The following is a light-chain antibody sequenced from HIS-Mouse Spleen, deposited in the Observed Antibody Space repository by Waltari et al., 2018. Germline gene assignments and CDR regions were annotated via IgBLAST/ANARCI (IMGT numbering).Light chain of an antibody. CDR3: QAWDSSTVV. CDR1: KVGDTY. J-gene: IGLJ2*01. V-gene: IGLV3-1*01. CDR2: QDS. Sequence: SYELTQPPSVSVSPGRTASIARPGGKVGDTYDCWYPQNPGQSPVLVIYQDSKRPSGILERFSGSNSGNTATLTISGTQAMDEADYYCQAWDSSTVVFGGGTKLTVL.